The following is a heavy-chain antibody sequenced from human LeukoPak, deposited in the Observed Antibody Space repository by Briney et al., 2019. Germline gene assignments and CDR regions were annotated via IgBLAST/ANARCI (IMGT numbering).Heavy chain of an antibody. V-gene: IGHV1-3*01. Sequence: ASVKVSCKASGYTFTSYAMHWVRQAPGQRLEWMGWINAGNGNTKYSQKFQGRVTITRDTSASAAYMELSSLRSEDTAVYYCARGSSGWPGTNWGQGTLVTVSS. J-gene: IGHJ4*02. CDR1: GYTFTSYA. CDR2: INAGNGNT. D-gene: IGHD6-19*01. CDR3: ARGSSGWPGTN.